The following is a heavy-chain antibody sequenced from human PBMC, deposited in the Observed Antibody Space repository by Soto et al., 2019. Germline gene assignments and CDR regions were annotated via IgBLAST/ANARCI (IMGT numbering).Heavy chain of an antibody. J-gene: IGHJ6*02. CDR3: ARDYGGSDV. Sequence: SETLSLTCAVYGGSFSRYYWSWIRQPPGKGLEWIGEINHSGSTNYNPSLKSRVTISVDTSKNQFSLKLSSVTAADTAVYYCARDYGGSDVWGQGTTVTVSS. V-gene: IGHV4-34*01. D-gene: IGHD4-17*01. CDR2: INHSGST. CDR1: GGSFSRYY.